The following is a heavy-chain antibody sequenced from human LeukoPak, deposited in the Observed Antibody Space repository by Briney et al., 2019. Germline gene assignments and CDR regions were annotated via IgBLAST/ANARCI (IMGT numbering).Heavy chain of an antibody. Sequence: SDTLSLTCTVSVRSISSGSDYGGSVSQPPGKGIEWVGSIYYSGSTNNHPSGKGRLPLSVDTSKNQFSRRLRSLTAQDLVVDYCVRQSGFNMIVVVFDYWGQGTLVTVSS. CDR1: VRSISSGSDY. CDR3: VRQSGFNMIVVVFDY. D-gene: IGHD3-22*01. V-gene: IGHV4-39*01. J-gene: IGHJ4*02. CDR2: IYYSGST.